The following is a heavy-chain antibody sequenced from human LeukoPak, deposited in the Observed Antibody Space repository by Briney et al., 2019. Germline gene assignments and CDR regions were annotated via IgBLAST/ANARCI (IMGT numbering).Heavy chain of an antibody. D-gene: IGHD5-12*01. CDR1: GFTFSSYG. J-gene: IGHJ6*03. V-gene: IGHV3-7*01. Sequence: GGSLRLSCAASGFTFSSYGMHWVRQASGKGLEWVANIKQDGSEKYYVDSAKGRFTISRDNAKNSLYLQMNSLRAEDTAVYYCARGILDIVSSSAHPLYYMDVWGKGTTVTISS. CDR3: ARGILDIVSSSAHPLYYMDV. CDR2: IKQDGSEK.